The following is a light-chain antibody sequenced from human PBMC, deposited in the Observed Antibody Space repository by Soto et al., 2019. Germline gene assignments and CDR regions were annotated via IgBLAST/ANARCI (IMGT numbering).Light chain of an antibody. CDR1: NSDVGGYNY. CDR2: EVN. CDR3: GSYAGSNWYV. Sequence: QSALAQPPSASGSPGQSVTISCTGTNSDVGGYNYVSWYQQYPGKAPKLIIYEVNERPSGVPDRFSGSKSGNTASLTVSGVQTADEADYYCGSYAGSNWYVFGTGTKVTVL. V-gene: IGLV2-8*01. J-gene: IGLJ1*01.